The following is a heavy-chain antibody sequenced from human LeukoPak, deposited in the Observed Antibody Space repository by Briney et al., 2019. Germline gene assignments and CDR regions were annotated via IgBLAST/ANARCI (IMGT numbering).Heavy chain of an antibody. V-gene: IGHV1-2*06. CDR1: GYTFTGYY. CDR2: INLNSGGT. J-gene: IGHJ4*02. CDR3: ARGEIVGATKLKIMPDY. Sequence: ASVTVSCKASGYTFTGYYMHWVRQAPGQGLEWMGRINLNSGGTNYAQKFQGRVTMTRDTSISTAYMELSRLRSDDTAVYYCARGEIVGATKLKIMPDYWGQGTLVTVSS. D-gene: IGHD1-26*01.